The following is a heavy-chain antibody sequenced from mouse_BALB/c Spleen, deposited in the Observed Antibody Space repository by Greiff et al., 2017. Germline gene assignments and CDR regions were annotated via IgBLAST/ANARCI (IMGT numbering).Heavy chain of an antibody. D-gene: IGHD1-1*01. CDR2: IDPSDSET. J-gene: IGHJ3*01. Sequence: VQRVESGPQLVRPGASVKISCKASGYSFTSYWMHWVKQRPGQGLEWIGMIDPSDSETRLNQKFKDKATLTVDKSSSTAYMQLSSPTSEDSAVYYCARGITQAWFAYWGQGTLVTVSA. CDR1: GYSFTSYW. V-gene: IGHV1S126*01. CDR3: ARGITQAWFAY.